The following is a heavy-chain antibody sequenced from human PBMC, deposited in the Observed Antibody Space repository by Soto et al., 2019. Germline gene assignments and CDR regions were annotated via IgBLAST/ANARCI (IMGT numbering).Heavy chain of an antibody. D-gene: IGHD1-1*01. CDR2: LIPVFGSP. CDR3: TRVLGYTFEPGKTRYYAMDV. CDR1: GGTFSKDA. J-gene: IGHJ6*02. V-gene: IGHV1-69*01. Sequence: QVQLVQSGAEVKKPGSSVTVSCKTSGGTFSKDAINWVRQAPGQGLEWMGLLIPVFGSPIYAQKFQGRIRITADESTSTAFMDVSNVRSEDTAVYYCTRVLGYTFEPGKTRYYAMDVWGQGTTVSVSS.